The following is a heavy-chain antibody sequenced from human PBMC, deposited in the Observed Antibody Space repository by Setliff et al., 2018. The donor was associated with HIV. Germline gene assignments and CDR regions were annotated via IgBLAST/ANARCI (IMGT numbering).Heavy chain of an antibody. J-gene: IGHJ4*02. Sequence: SVKVSCKASGDTFNNCAVTWVRQAPGQGLEWMGGSIPLFGTTNYAQKFQGRVTLTTDELMKTAYMELSSLRSEDTAVYYCAKEYHTAATGTRVANYFDYWGQGTLVTVSS. V-gene: IGHV1-69*05. D-gene: IGHD6-13*01. CDR3: AKEYHTAATGTRVANYFDY. CDR2: SIPLFGTT. CDR1: GDTFNNCA.